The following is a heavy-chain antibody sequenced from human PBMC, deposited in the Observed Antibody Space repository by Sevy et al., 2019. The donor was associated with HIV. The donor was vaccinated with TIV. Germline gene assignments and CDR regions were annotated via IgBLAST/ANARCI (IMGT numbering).Heavy chain of an antibody. D-gene: IGHD1-1*01. CDR1: GFTFSSYV. V-gene: IGHV3-30-3*01. Sequence: GGSLRLSCAASGFTFSSYVIHWVRQAPGKGLEWVAVISYDGHNEYHADSVRGRFMISRDNSKNTLYLQMNSLRAEDTAVYYCARDPRRNDDSDALDIWDQGTMVTVSS. CDR2: ISYDGHNE. CDR3: ARDPRRNDDSDALDI. J-gene: IGHJ3*02.